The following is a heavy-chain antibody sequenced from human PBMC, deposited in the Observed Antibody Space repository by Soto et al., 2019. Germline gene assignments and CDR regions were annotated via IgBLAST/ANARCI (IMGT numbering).Heavy chain of an antibody. Sequence: ASVKVSCKAPGYTFSEFYINWLRQASGQGPEWMGWMNAKSGDTFFPQRFQGKFNMTWDTSLSTAYMEVGSLTSDDTAIYYCARGNPFNYAGFDVWGQGTTVTVSS. CDR2: MNAKSGDT. J-gene: IGHJ6*02. CDR1: GYTFSEFY. CDR3: ARGNPFNYAGFDV. D-gene: IGHD3-16*01. V-gene: IGHV1-8*01.